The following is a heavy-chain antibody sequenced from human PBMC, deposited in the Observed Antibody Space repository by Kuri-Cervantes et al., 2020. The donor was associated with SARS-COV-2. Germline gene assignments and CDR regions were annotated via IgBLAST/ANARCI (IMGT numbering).Heavy chain of an antibody. CDR1: GYTFTGYY. J-gene: IGHJ5*02. CDR2: INPNSGGT. V-gene: IGHV1-2*02. Sequence: ASVKVSCKASGYTFTGYYMHWVRQAPGQGLEWMGWINPNSGGTNYAQKFQGRVTMTRDTSISTAYMELSRLRSDDTAVYYCASRGCSSTSCYTYWFDPWGQGTLVTVS. CDR3: ASRGCSSTSCYTYWFDP. D-gene: IGHD2-2*02.